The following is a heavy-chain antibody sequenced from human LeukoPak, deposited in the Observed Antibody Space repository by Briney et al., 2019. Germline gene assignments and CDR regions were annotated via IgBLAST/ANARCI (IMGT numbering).Heavy chain of an antibody. Sequence: GGSLRLSCAASGFTVSSNYMNWVRQAPGKGLEWVSVIYSGTFYADSVKGRFTISRDNSKNTLYLQMNSLRAEDTAVYYCARDGGSGPFDYWGQGTLVTVSS. D-gene: IGHD3-10*01. CDR2: IYSGT. V-gene: IGHV3-66*01. CDR1: GFTVSSNY. CDR3: ARDGGSGPFDY. J-gene: IGHJ4*02.